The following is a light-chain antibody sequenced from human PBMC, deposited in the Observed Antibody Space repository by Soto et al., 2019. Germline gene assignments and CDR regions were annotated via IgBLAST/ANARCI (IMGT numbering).Light chain of an antibody. V-gene: IGLV1-44*01. CDR2: TNK. J-gene: IGLJ3*02. CDR1: SSNIGSHL. CDR3: ATWDASLQTWV. Sequence: QSVLTQPPSVSGTPGQRVTISCSGSSSNIGSHLVNWYQQVPGTAPRLLIYTNKQRPSGVPDRFSDSKSGTSASLAISGLQSEDEAHYYCATWDASLQTWVFGGGTKVTVL.